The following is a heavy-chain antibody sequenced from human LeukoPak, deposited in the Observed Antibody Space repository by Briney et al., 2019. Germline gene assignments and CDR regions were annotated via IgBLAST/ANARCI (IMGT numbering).Heavy chain of an antibody. CDR3: ARDIVGRIPLYGMDV. J-gene: IGHJ6*02. D-gene: IGHD3-16*02. V-gene: IGHV3-21*04. CDR2: ISSSSSYI. CDR1: GFTFSSYS. Sequence: GGSLRLSCAASGFTFSSYSMNWVRQAPGKGLEWVSSISSSSSYIYYADSVKGRFTISRDNAKNSLYLQMNSLRAEDTALYYCARDIVGRIPLYGMDVWGQGTTVTVSS.